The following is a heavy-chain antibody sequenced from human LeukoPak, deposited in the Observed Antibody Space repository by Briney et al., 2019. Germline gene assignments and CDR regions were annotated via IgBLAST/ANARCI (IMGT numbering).Heavy chain of an antibody. J-gene: IGHJ4*02. D-gene: IGHD6-13*01. CDR2: INPSGGST. Sequence: ASVKVSCKASGYTFISYYIHWVRQAPGQGLEWMGIINPSGGSTSYAQKFQGRVTMTRDTSTSTVYMELSSLTSEDTAVYYCARVGGMVPAAGSVDFDFWGQGTLVTVSS. CDR3: ARVGGMVPAAGSVDFDF. CDR1: GYTFISYY. V-gene: IGHV1-46*01.